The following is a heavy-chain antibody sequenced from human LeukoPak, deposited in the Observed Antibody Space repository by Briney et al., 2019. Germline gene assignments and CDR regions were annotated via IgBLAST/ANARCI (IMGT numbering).Heavy chain of an antibody. CDR1: GFTFSNFA. CDR2: ISGGGGNT. V-gene: IGHV3-23*01. CDR3: PTNMKIRGIMSIDY. J-gene: IGHJ4*02. D-gene: IGHD3-10*01. Sequence: GGSLRLSCADSGFTFSNFAMTWVRQAPGKGLEWVSTISGGGGNTYYADSVKGRFTMSRDNSKNTVHLQMNSLRAEDTAIYYCPTNMKIRGIMSIDYWGQGTLVTVSS.